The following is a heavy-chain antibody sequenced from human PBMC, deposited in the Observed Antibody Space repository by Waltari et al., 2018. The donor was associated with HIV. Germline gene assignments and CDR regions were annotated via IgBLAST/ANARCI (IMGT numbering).Heavy chain of an antibody. D-gene: IGHD4-17*01. CDR2: IGGSGINR. CDR1: GSNG. CDR3: AGDLRSGENYGWFDP. Sequence: EVHVLESGGGLVQPGGSLRLSCVASGSNGMSWVRQAPGKGLEWVSSIGGSGINRYYADSGKGRFTISRDNVQKTVHLQMNSLRVEDTAVYYCAGDLRSGENYGWFDPWGQGILVTVSS. J-gene: IGHJ5*02. V-gene: IGHV3-23*01.